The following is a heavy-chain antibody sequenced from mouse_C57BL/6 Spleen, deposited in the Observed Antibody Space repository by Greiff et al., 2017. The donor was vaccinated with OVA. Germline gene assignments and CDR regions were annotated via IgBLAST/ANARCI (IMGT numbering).Heavy chain of an antibody. J-gene: IGHJ4*01. CDR3: ARQETYYGYDNYAMDY. V-gene: IGHV5-17*01. D-gene: IGHD2-9*01. CDR2: ISSGSSTI. CDR1: GFPFSDYG. Sequence: EVKLMESGGCLVKPGGSLKLSCAASGFPFSDYGMHWVRPAPEKGLEWVAYISSGSSTIYYADTVKGRFTISRDNAKNTLFLQMTSLRSEDTAMYYGARQETYYGYDNYAMDYWGQGTSVTVSS.